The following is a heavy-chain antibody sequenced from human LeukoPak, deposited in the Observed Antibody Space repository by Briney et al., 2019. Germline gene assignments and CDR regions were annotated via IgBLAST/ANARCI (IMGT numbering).Heavy chain of an antibody. CDR2: ISAYTGKT. J-gene: IGHJ4*02. V-gene: IGHV1-18*01. CDR1: GYTFTNYG. CDR3: ARGDGYCSGGSCMIFDY. Sequence: ASVKVSCKASGYTFTNYGITWVRQASGQGIEWMGWISAYTGKTNSAQKLQGRVTMTTDTSTSTGYMELRSLRSDDTAVYYCARGDGYCSGGSCMIFDYWGQGTLVTVSS. D-gene: IGHD2-15*01.